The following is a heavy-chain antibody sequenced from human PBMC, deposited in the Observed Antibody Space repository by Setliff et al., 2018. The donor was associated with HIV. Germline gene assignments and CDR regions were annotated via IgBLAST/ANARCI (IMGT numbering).Heavy chain of an antibody. D-gene: IGHD3-10*01. CDR3: ASHPFGSRDLPNWFDP. J-gene: IGHJ5*02. CDR1: GGSISSSSYY. V-gene: IGHV4-39*01. Sequence: SETLSLTCPVSGGSISSSSYYWGWIRQPPGKGLEWIGSIYYSGSTYYKPSLKSRVTISVDTSKNQFSLKLSSVTAADTAVYSCASHPFGSRDLPNWFDPWGQGTLVTVSS. CDR2: IYYSGST.